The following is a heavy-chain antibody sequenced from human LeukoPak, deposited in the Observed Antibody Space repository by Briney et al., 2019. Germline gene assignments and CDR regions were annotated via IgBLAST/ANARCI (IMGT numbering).Heavy chain of an antibody. J-gene: IGHJ4*02. D-gene: IGHD3-22*01. Sequence: WASVKVSCMASGGTFSSYAISWVRQAPGQGLEWMGGIIPIFGTANYAQKFQGRVTITADESTSTAYMELSSLRSEDTAVYYCARGPWDSSGYYSFDYWGQGTLVTVSS. CDR2: IIPIFGTA. CDR1: GGTFSSYA. CDR3: ARGPWDSSGYYSFDY. V-gene: IGHV1-69*01.